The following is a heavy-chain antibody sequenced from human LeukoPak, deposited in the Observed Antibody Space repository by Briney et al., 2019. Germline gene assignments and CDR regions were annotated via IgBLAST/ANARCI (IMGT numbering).Heavy chain of an antibody. Sequence: GGSLRLSCAASGFTFDDYAMEWVRHAPGKGLEWVSLISGEGGSTYYVDSVKGRFTISRDNSKNSLYLQMNSLRTEDTALYYCAKGRGLRYFDWPYAVDYWGQGTLVTVSS. CDR1: GFTFDDYA. CDR3: AKGRGLRYFDWPYAVDY. J-gene: IGHJ4*02. D-gene: IGHD3-9*01. CDR2: ISGEGGST. V-gene: IGHV3-43*02.